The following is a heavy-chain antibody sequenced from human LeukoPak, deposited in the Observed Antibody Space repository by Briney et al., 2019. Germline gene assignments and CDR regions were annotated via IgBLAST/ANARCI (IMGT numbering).Heavy chain of an antibody. V-gene: IGHV1-8*01. J-gene: IGHJ4*02. CDR1: GYTFTSYD. CDR3: ARRKTSNWNYGDCDY. CDR2: MNPNSSNT. Sequence: GASVKLTRKASGYTFTSYDINWGRQPTGQGLEWMGWMNPNSSNTGNDHKFHVRVTITRNTAISTAYMELSSLRSEDTAVYYCARRKTSNWNYGDCDYWGQGTLVTVSS. D-gene: IGHD1-7*01.